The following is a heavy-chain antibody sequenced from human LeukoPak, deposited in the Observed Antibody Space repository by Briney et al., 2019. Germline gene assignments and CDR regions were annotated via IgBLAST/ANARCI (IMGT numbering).Heavy chain of an antibody. CDR2: ISYDGENK. V-gene: IGHV3-30*04. CDR1: GFTFRSYA. J-gene: IGHJ4*02. D-gene: IGHD3-22*01. CDR3: AKDVPWYYDSTVDY. Sequence: PGTSLRLSCAASGFTFRSYAMHWVRQAPGKGLEWVAIISYDGENKFYADSVKGRFTISRDNSKNTLYLQMNSLRAEDTAVYYCAKDVPWYYDSTVDYWGQGTLVTVSS.